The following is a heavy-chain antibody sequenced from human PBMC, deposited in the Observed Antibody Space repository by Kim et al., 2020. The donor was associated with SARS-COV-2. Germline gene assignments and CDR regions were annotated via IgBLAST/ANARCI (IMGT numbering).Heavy chain of an antibody. CDR2: IIPIFGTA. Sequence: SVKVSCKASGGTFSSYAISWVRQAPGQGLEWMGGIIPIFGTANYAQKFQGRVTITADESTSTAYMELSSLRSEDTAVYYCARDGYYYGSGSLYYYYYGMDVWGQGTTVTVSS. D-gene: IGHD3-10*01. CDR3: ARDGYYYGSGSLYYYYYGMDV. V-gene: IGHV1-69*13. J-gene: IGHJ6*02. CDR1: GGTFSSYA.